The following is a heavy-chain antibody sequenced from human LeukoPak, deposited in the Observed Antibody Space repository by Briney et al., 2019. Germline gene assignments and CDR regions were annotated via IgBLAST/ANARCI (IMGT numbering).Heavy chain of an antibody. D-gene: IGHD2-8*01. Sequence: ASVKVSCKASGYTFTSNYMHWVRQAPGQGLEWMGIINPSGGTTIYAQKFQGRVTMTRDTSTSTVYMELSSLRSEDTAVYYCARQRGGQYEDGFDIWGQGTMVTVSS. CDR1: GYTFTSNY. J-gene: IGHJ3*02. CDR2: INPSGGTT. CDR3: ARQRGGQYEDGFDI. V-gene: IGHV1-46*01.